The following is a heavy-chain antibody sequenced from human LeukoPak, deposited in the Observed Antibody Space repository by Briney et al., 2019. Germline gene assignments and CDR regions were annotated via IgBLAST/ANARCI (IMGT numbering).Heavy chain of an antibody. J-gene: IGHJ4*02. CDR2: IKQDGSEK. CDR1: GFTFSSYW. D-gene: IGHD2-21*02. Sequence: TGGSLRLSCAASGFTFSSYWMSWVRQAPGKGLEWVANIKQDGSEKYYVDSVKGRFTISRDNAKNSLYLQMNSLRAEDTAVYYCAREISSADAYCGGDCYPLDYWGQGTLVTVSS. V-gene: IGHV3-7*01. CDR3: AREISSADAYCGGDCYPLDY.